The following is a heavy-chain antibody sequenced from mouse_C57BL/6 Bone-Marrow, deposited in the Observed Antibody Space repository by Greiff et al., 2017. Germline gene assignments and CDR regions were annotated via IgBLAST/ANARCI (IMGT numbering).Heavy chain of an antibody. CDR2: IDPSDSYT. D-gene: IGHD1-1*01. J-gene: IGHJ4*01. V-gene: IGHV1-69*01. CDR3: ARSYCGSRYAKDY. Sequence: QVQLQQPGAELVLPGASVKLSCKASGYTFTSYWMHWVKQRPGQGLEWIGEIDPSDSYTNYNQKFKGKSTLTVDKYSSPAYMQLGSLTSEDSAVYYCARSYCGSRYAKDYWGQGTSVTASS. CDR1: GYTFTSYW.